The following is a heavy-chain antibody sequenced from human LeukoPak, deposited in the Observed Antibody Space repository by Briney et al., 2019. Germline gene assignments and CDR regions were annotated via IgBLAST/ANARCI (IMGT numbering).Heavy chain of an antibody. J-gene: IGHJ4*02. CDR1: GYTFTSYG. V-gene: IGHV1-18*01. Sequence: ASVKVSCKASGYTFTSYGISWVRQAPGQGLEWMGWISAYNGNTNYAQKLQGRVTMTMNTSISTAYMELSSLRSEDTAVYYCARWELGGFFDYWGQGTLVTVSS. CDR3: ARWELGGFFDY. CDR2: ISAYNGNT. D-gene: IGHD1-26*01.